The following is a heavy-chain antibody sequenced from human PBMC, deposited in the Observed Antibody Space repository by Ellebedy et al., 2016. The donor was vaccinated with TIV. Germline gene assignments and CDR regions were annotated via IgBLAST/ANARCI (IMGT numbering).Heavy chain of an antibody. J-gene: IGHJ6*02. D-gene: IGHD3-9*01. CDR3: AKLGFDILTGSGGMDV. Sequence: GGSLRLSCAASGFTFSRYWMHWVRQVPGKGLLWVSRVYSDETTTLYADSVKGRLTISRDNSMDTLYLQMNSLGVGDTAVYYCAKLGFDILTGSGGMDVWGQGTTVTVSS. CDR2: VYSDETTT. V-gene: IGHV3-74*01. CDR1: GFTFSRYW.